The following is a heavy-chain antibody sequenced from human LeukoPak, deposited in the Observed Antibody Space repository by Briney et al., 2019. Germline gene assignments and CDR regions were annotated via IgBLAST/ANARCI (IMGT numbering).Heavy chain of an antibody. Sequence: SETLSLTCTVSGGSISSSSYYWGWIRQPPGKGLEWIGSIYYSGSTYYNPSLKSRVTISVDTSKNQFSLKLSSVTAADTAVYYCARSSANRYGGYTTYDYWGQGTLVTVSS. CDR2: IYYSGST. J-gene: IGHJ4*02. CDR1: GGSISSSSYY. V-gene: IGHV4-39*07. CDR3: ARSSANRYGGYTTYDY. D-gene: IGHD5-12*01.